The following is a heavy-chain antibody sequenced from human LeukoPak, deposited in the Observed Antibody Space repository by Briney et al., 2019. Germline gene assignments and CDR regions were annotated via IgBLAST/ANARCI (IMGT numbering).Heavy chain of an antibody. CDR1: GDSIKSDSYY. V-gene: IGHV4-39*01. CDR3: ARHKEDFHDSSGPNFWYFDL. J-gene: IGHJ2*01. CDR2: IYYSGST. Sequence: PSETLSLNCTVSGDSIKSDSYYWGWIRQPPGKGLEWIETIYYSGSTYYNPSLKSRVTISVDTSKNQFSVKLSSVTAADTALYYCARHKEDFHDSSGPNFWYFDLWGRGTLVTVSS. D-gene: IGHD3-22*01.